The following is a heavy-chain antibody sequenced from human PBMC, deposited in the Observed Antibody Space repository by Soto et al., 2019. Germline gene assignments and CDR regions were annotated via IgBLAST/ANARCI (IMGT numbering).Heavy chain of an antibody. Sequence: GGALSLSSVDSGFTVSSYSMNWVRQAPGKGLEWVSSISSSSSYIYYADAVKGRVTISRDNAKNSLYLQMNSLRAEDTAVYYCASLKYKLPSPAYGMDVWGQATTVTVS. J-gene: IGHJ6*02. CDR2: ISSSSSYI. D-gene: IGHD2-2*01. CDR1: GFTVSSYS. V-gene: IGHV3-21*01. CDR3: ASLKYKLPSPAYGMDV.